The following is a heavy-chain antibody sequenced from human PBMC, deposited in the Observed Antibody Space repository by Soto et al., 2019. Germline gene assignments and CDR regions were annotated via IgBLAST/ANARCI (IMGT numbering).Heavy chain of an antibody. CDR1: GFSLSNARMG. Sequence: QVTLKESGPVLVNPTETLTLTCTVSGFSLSNARMGVSWIRQPPGKALEGLAHIFSNDEKSYSTSLKSRLTISKDTSKSQVVLTMTNMNPVDTATYYCARMSSGYYDFWSGLASKDDFDIWGQGTMVTVSS. CDR3: ARMSSGYYDFWSGLASKDDFDI. J-gene: IGHJ3*02. V-gene: IGHV2-26*01. D-gene: IGHD3-3*01. CDR2: IFSNDEK.